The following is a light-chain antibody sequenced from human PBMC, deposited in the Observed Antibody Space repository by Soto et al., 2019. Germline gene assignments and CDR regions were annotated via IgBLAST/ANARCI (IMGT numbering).Light chain of an antibody. J-gene: IGKJ1*01. CDR3: MKGTHS. Sequence: DVVMTQSPLSLPVTLGQPASISCRSSQSLVYSDGNTYLNWFQQRPGQSPRRLIYKVSNRDSGVPDRLGGRGSGIYFTLKISRVEAEDVGVYYCMKGTHSFGQGTKVEIK. CDR2: KVS. V-gene: IGKV2-30*01. CDR1: QSLVYSDGNTY.